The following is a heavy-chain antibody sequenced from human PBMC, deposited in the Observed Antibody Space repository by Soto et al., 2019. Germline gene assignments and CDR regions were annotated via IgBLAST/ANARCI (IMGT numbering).Heavy chain of an antibody. J-gene: IGHJ4*02. Sequence: GSGPTLVNPTQTLTLTCTFSGFSLSTSGVGVGWIRQPPRKALEWLALIYLDDDKRYSPSLKSRLTINKDTSKKQVVLKMTKMKPVDTATYYCAHSGSGSYPLYFDYWGKGTLVTVSS. CDR1: GFSLSTSGVG. CDR3: AHSGSGSYPLYFDY. V-gene: IGHV2-5*02. D-gene: IGHD3-10*01. CDR2: IYLDDDK.